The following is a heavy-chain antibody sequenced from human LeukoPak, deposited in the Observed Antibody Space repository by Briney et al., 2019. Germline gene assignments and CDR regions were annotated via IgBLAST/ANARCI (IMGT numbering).Heavy chain of an antibody. CDR2: ISGSGGST. CDR3: AKQLVGGATKSGPFDY. J-gene: IGHJ4*02. CDR1: GFTFSSYA. D-gene: IGHD1-26*01. Sequence: GGSLRLSCAASGFTFSSYAMSWVRQAPGKGLEWVSAISGSGGSTYYADSVKGRFTISRDNSKNTLYLQMNSLRAEDTAVYYCAKQLVGGATKSGPFDYWGQGTLVTVSS. V-gene: IGHV3-23*01.